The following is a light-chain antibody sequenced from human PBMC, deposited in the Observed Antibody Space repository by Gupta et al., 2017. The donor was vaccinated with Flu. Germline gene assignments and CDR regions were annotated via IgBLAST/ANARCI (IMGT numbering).Light chain of an antibody. Sequence: SLGERATINCKSSQSVLHSSNNKNYLTWYQQKPGQPPKLLIYWASTRESGVPDRFSGSGSGTDFTLTISSLQAEDVAVYYCQQYYSTPLTYGGGTKVEIK. J-gene: IGKJ4*01. V-gene: IGKV4-1*01. CDR3: QQYYSTPLT. CDR2: WAS. CDR1: QSVLHSSNNKNY.